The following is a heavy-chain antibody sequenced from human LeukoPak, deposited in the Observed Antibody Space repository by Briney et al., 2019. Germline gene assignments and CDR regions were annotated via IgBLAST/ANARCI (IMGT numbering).Heavy chain of an antibody. CDR2: ISYDGSNK. Sequence: GGSLRLSCAASGFTFSSYGMHWVRQAPGKGLEWVAVISYDGSNKYYADSVKGRFTISRDNSKNTLYLQMNSLRAEDTAVYYCATDWFDPWGQGTLVTVSS. D-gene: IGHD4-17*01. V-gene: IGHV3-30*03. J-gene: IGHJ5*02. CDR1: GFTFSSYG. CDR3: ATDWFDP.